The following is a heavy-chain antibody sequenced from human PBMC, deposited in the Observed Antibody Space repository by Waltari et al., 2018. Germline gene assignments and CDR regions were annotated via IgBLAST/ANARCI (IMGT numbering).Heavy chain of an antibody. D-gene: IGHD3-3*01. V-gene: IGHV1-2*06. Sequence: QVQLVQSGAEVKKPGASVKVSCKASGYTFTGYYMHWVRQAPGQGLEWMGRINPNSGGTNYAQKFQGRVTMTRDTSISTAYMELSRLRSDDTAVYYCARGRITIFGVVSMDVWGKGTTVTVSS. CDR3: ARGRITIFGVVSMDV. CDR2: INPNSGGT. CDR1: GYTFTGYY. J-gene: IGHJ6*03.